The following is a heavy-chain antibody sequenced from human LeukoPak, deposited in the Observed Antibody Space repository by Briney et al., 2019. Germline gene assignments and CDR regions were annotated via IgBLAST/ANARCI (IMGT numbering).Heavy chain of an antibody. Sequence: ASVKVSCKASGGTFSSYAISWVRQAPGQGLEWMGGIIPIFGTANYAQKFQGRVTITADESTSTAYMELSSLRSEDTAVYYCAGGLYPSGYYFDYWGQGTLVTVSS. CDR2: IIPIFGTA. J-gene: IGHJ4*02. CDR3: AGGLYPSGYYFDY. V-gene: IGHV1-69*13. D-gene: IGHD3-16*01. CDR1: GGTFSSYA.